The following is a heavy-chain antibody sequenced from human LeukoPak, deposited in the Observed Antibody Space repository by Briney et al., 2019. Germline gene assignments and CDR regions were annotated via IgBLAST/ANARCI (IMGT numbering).Heavy chain of an antibody. Sequence: PSETLSLTCTVSGGSISSYYWGWIRQPPGKRLEWIGCIHYSGSTNYNPSLKSRVTISVDTSKNQFSLKLSSVTAADTAVYYCARVRDRSSYFYDLDYWGQGTLVTVSS. CDR1: GGSISSYY. CDR2: IHYSGST. V-gene: IGHV4-59*01. CDR3: ARVRDRSSYFYDLDY. D-gene: IGHD3-22*01. J-gene: IGHJ4*02.